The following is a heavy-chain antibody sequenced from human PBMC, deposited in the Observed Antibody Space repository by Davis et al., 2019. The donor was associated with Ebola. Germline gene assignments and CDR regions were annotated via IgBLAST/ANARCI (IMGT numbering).Heavy chain of an antibody. CDR2: IRTGNGDT. CDR3: ARWKDGDYPMDV. V-gene: IGHV1-3*04. CDR1: GYTFKNYA. D-gene: IGHD1-1*01. Sequence: ASVKVSCKASGYTFKNYALHWVRQAPGQRLEWMGWIRTGNGDTTYSQNSQDRVTITRDTSASTAYMELSSLRSGDTAVYYCARWKDGDYPMDVWGQGTTVTVSS. J-gene: IGHJ6*02.